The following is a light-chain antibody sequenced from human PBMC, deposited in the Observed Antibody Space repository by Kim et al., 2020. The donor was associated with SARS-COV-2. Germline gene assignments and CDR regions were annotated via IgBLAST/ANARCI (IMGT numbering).Light chain of an antibody. J-gene: IGLJ3*02. V-gene: IGLV1-36*01. CDR3: AAWDDSLKSRV. Sequence: QSVLTQPPSVSEIPRQRVTISCSGSSSNIGNNAVNWYQQLPGTAPKLLIYYDDLLPSGVAERFSGSKSGTSASLAISGLQSEDEADYYCAAWDDSLKSRVFGGGTKLTVL. CDR1: SSNIGNNA. CDR2: YDD.